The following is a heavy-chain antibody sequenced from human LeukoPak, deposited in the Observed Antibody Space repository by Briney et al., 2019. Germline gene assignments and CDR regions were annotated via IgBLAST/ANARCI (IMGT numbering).Heavy chain of an antibody. Sequence: TSGGSLRLSCAASGLTFSNAWMSWVRQPPGKGLEWVACIKSKAEGATTDYASPVGGRFNISRDDSKNTLYLQMSRLKTEDTAVYYGTTYKVVAATFAYWGQGTLVTVSS. V-gene: IGHV3-15*01. CDR2: IKSKAEGATT. CDR1: GLTFSNAW. CDR3: TTYKVVAATFAY. J-gene: IGHJ4*02. D-gene: IGHD2-15*01.